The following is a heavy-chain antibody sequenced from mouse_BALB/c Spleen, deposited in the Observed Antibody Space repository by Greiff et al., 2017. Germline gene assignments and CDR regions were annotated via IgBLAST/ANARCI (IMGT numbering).Heavy chain of an antibody. V-gene: IGHV1-67*01. CDR2: ISTYYGDA. CDR1: GYTFTDYA. Sequence: VQLQQSGPELVKPGASVKISCKGSGYTFTDYAMHWVKQSHAKSLEWIGVISTYYGDANYNQKFKGKATMTVDKSSSTAYMELARLTSEDSAIYYGARPVDRGSPWFAYWGQGTLVTVSA. D-gene: IGHD1-1*02. J-gene: IGHJ3*01. CDR3: ARPVDRGSPWFAY.